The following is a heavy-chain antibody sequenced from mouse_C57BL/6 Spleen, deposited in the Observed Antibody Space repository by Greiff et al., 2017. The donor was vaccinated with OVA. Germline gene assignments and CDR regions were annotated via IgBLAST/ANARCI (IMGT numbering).Heavy chain of an antibody. J-gene: IGHJ3*01. V-gene: IGHV3-1*01. CDR1: GYSITSGYD. Sequence: VQLQQSGPGMVKPSQSLSLTCTVTGYSITSGYDWHWIRHFPGNKLEWMGYISYSGSTNYNPSLKSRISITHDTSKNHFFLKLNSVTTEDTATYYCARASSGYLAWFAYWGQGTLVTVSA. CDR3: ARASSGYLAWFAY. CDR2: ISYSGST. D-gene: IGHD3-2*02.